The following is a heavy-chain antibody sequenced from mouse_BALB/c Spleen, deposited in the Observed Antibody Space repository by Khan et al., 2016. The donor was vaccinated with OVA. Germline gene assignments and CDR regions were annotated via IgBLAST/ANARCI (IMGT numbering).Heavy chain of an antibody. J-gene: IGHJ2*01. V-gene: IGHV3-2*02. Sequence: EVELVESGPGLVKPSQSLSLTCTVTGYSITSGYGWNWIRQFPGNKLEWMGYISYSGSTNYNPSLKSRISLTRDTSKNQCFLQLNSVTTEDTATYYCARTARIKYWGQGTTLTVSS. CDR3: ARTARIKY. CDR2: ISYSGST. D-gene: IGHD1-2*01. CDR1: GYSITSGYG.